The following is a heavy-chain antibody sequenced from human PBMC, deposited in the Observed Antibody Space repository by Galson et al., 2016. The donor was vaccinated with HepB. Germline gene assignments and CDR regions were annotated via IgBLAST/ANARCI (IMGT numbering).Heavy chain of an antibody. J-gene: IGHJ3*02. CDR3: ASRFYVSGSDRDAFDI. Sequence: ETLSLTCTVSGVSISSHYWSWIRQPPGKGLEWIGYIYYRGATDYNPSLKSRVTISVDTPRNQFSLKLRSVTAADTAVYFCASRFYVSGSDRDAFDIWGQGTMVTVSS. CDR1: GVSISSHY. CDR2: IYYRGAT. D-gene: IGHD3-10*01. V-gene: IGHV4-59*11.